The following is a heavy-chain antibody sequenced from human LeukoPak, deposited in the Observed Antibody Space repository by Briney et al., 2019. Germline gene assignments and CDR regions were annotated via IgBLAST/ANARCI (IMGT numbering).Heavy chain of an antibody. V-gene: IGHV3-74*01. Sequence: GGSLRLSCAASGFTFSSYWMHWVRQTPGRGLVWVSRINNDGSSTSYADSVKGRFTISRDNAKKTLYLQMNSLRADDTAMYYCARDPYQPLFFDYWGQGALVTVSS. D-gene: IGHD1-14*01. CDR1: GFTFSSYW. J-gene: IGHJ4*02. CDR3: ARDPYQPLFFDY. CDR2: INNDGSST.